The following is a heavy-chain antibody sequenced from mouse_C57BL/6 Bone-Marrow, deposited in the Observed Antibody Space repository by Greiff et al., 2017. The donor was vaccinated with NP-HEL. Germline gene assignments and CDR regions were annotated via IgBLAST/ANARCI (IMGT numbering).Heavy chain of an antibody. CDR3: ATGDGSYFDY. CDR1: GYAFTNYL. D-gene: IGHD2-3*01. V-gene: IGHV1-54*01. J-gene: IGHJ2*01. Sequence: QVQLQQSGAELVRPGTSVKVSCKASGYAFTNYLIEWVKQRPGQGLEWIGVINPGSGGTNYNEKFKGKATLTADKSSSTAYMQLSSLTSEDSAVYFCATGDGSYFDYWGQGTTLTVSS. CDR2: INPGSGGT.